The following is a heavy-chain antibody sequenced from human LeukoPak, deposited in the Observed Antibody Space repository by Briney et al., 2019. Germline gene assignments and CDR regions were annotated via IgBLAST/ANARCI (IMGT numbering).Heavy chain of an antibody. CDR3: AKRGIEVAAFDY. D-gene: IGHD6-19*01. CDR2: IIGSGGTT. V-gene: IGHV3-23*01. CDR1: GFTFNNYA. J-gene: IGHJ4*02. Sequence: GGSLRLSCAASGFTFNNYAMSWVRQTPEKGLGWVSGIIGSGGTTYYADSVKGRFTISRDNSKNTLCLQMNSLRVEDTAVYYCAKRGIEVAAFDYWGQGTLVTVSS.